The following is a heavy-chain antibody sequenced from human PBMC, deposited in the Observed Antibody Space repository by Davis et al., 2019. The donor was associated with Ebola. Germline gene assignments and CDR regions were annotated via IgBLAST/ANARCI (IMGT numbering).Heavy chain of an antibody. Sequence: ASVKVSCKASGYTFIKYQMQWVRQAAGQGLEGMGIINPSGGRTTYAQKFQGRVTMTRDTSTSTDYMELSSLRSEDTAVYYCARDFAEHWTFDYWGQGTLVTVSS. D-gene: IGHD1-1*01. CDR1: GYTFIKYQ. CDR2: INPSGGRT. CDR3: ARDFAEHWTFDY. J-gene: IGHJ4*02. V-gene: IGHV1-46*01.